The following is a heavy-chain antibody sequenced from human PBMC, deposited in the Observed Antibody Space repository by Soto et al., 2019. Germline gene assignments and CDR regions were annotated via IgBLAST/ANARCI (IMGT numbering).Heavy chain of an antibody. D-gene: IGHD2-2*01. CDR1: GYNFTSYG. V-gene: IGHV1-18*04. J-gene: IGHJ5*02. Sequence: ASVKVSCKASGYNFTSYGISWVRQAPGQGLEWMGWISSYNGNTNYAQKVQGRVTMTTDKSTSTTYMELRSLRSADTAVYYCARGPRYCSSTSCFSGVTCFDPSGHCTLVILSS. CDR3: ARGPRYCSSTSCFSGVTCFDP. CDR2: ISSYNGNT.